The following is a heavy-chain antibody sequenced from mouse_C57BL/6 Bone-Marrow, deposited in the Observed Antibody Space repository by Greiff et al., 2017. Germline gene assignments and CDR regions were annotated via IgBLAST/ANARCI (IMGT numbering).Heavy chain of an antibody. CDR3: AREGGQLRSRLFAY. CDR1: GYTFTSYG. J-gene: IGHJ3*01. D-gene: IGHD3-2*02. V-gene: IGHV1-81*01. Sequence: VQLQQSGAELARPGASVKLSCKASGYTFTSYGISWVKQRTGQGLEWIGEIYPRSGNTYYNEKFKGKATLTADKSSSPAYMELRSLTSEDSAVYFCAREGGQLRSRLFAYWGQGTLVTVSA. CDR2: IYPRSGNT.